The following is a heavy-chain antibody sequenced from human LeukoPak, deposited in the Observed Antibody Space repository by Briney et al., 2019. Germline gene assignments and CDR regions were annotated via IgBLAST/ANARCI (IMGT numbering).Heavy chain of an antibody. CDR2: INSDGSNK. Sequence: GGSLRLSCAASGFTFSSYWMRWVRQAPGKGLVWVSRINSDGSNKNYTDSVKGRFTISRDNSKNTLYLQMNSLRAEDTAVYYCARTTSYVSFYYYGMDVWGQGTTVTVSS. J-gene: IGHJ6*02. CDR3: ARTTSYVSFYYYGMDV. D-gene: IGHD3-16*01. CDR1: GFTFSSYW. V-gene: IGHV3-74*01.